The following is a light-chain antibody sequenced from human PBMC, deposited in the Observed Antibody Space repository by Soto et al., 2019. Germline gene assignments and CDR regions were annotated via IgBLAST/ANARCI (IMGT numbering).Light chain of an antibody. CDR3: LQANSFPLT. Sequence: DIQITQTPSSVSASVGDRVSITCRASQGISSSLAWYQQKPGRAPKLLIYTGSSLQSGVPSRFSGTGSGTDFTLTISSLQPEDVATYYCLQANSFPLTFGGGTKVEIK. CDR2: TGS. J-gene: IGKJ4*01. CDR1: QGISSS. V-gene: IGKV1-12*01.